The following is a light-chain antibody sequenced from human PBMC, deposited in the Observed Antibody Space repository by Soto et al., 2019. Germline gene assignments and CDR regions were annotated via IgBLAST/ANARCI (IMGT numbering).Light chain of an antibody. CDR1: QSIHRW. V-gene: IGKV1-5*01. Sequence: DIQMTQSPSTLSASVGDRVTITCRASQSIHRWLAWYQQKPGKAPKLLIYDASSLQSGVPSRFSGSGSGTEFTLTISSLQPDDFGSYYCQRYNNYCPTFSQGTKLEMK. CDR3: QRYNNYCPT. J-gene: IGKJ2*01. CDR2: DAS.